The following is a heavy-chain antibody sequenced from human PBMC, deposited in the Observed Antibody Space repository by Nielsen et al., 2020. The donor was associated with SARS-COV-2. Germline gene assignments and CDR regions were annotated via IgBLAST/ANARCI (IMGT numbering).Heavy chain of an antibody. CDR3: AITTAGGAFDI. V-gene: IGHV1-8*02. J-gene: IGHJ3*02. CDR2: MNPNSGNT. Sequence: ASVKVSCKASGYTFTGYYMHWVRQAPGQGLEWMGWMNPNSGNTGYAQKFQGRVTMTRNTSISTAYMELSSLRSEDTAVYYCAITTAGGAFDIWGQGTMVTVSS. D-gene: IGHD3-22*01. CDR1: GYTFTGYY.